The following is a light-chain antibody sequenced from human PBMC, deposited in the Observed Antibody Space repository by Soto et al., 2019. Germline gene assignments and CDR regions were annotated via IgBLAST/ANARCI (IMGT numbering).Light chain of an antibody. CDR1: SSDVGSYNL. CDR2: EGS. J-gene: IGLJ1*01. Sequence: QXVMTHPSSVSGSPVQSITISCTGTSSDVGSYNLVSWYQQRPGKAPKLMIYEGSKRPSGVSNRFSGSKSGNTASLTISGLQAEDEADYYCCSYARSSTFDFGTGSKVTVL. V-gene: IGLV2-23*01. CDR3: CSYARSSTFD.